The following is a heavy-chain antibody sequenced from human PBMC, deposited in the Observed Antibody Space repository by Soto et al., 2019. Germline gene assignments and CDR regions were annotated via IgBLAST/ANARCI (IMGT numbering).Heavy chain of an antibody. CDR1: GFSLSTSGVG. D-gene: IGHD3-10*01. Sequence: QITLKESGLTLVKPTQTLTLTCTFSGFSLSTSGVGVGWIRQPPGKALEWLAVIYWDDVKWYTPSLKSRVTLTKDTSKNKVVLTMTNMAPVDTATYYCAVTEGFGDYLQNWGQGSLVTVSS. V-gene: IGHV2-5*02. J-gene: IGHJ1*01. CDR2: IYWDDVK. CDR3: AVTEGFGDYLQN.